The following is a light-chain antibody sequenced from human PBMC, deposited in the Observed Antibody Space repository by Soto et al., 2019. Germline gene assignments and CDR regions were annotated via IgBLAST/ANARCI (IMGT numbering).Light chain of an antibody. CDR1: QSVSDN. J-gene: IGKJ4*01. V-gene: IGKV3D-15*01. CDR2: GAS. CDR3: QHYNDWPLT. Sequence: EIVLTQSPATLSVSPGERVTLSCRASQSVSDNLAWYQQKPGQAPRLLIYGASIRATDIPARFSGSGSGTEFSLTISRLQSEDVAVYYCQHYNDWPLTFGGGTKVEIK.